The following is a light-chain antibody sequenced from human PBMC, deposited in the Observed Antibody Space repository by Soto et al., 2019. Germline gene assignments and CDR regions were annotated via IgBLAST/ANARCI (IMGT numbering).Light chain of an antibody. CDR1: SSDGGGDNY. J-gene: IGLJ2*01. CDR3: SSDTSGIL. V-gene: IGLV2-14*01. CDR2: DVS. Sequence: QSALTQPASVSGSPGQSITISCTGTSSDGGGDNYVSWYQQHPGKAPKLMIYDVSNRPSGVSNRFSGSKSGNTASLTISGLQAEDEADYYCSSDTSGILFGGGTKLTVL.